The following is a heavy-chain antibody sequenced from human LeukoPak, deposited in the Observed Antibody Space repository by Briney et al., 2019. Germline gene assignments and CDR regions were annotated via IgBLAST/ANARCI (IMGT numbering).Heavy chain of an antibody. Sequence: GGSLRLSCAASGFTFSSYWMHWVRQAPGKGLVWVSLINTDGSNTNYADSVKGRFTISRDNAKNTLYLQMNSLRAEDTAVYYCARSTRYCSSTSCYDYFDYWGQGTLVTVSS. V-gene: IGHV3-74*01. J-gene: IGHJ4*02. CDR1: GFTFSSYW. D-gene: IGHD2-2*01. CDR2: INTDGSNT. CDR3: ARSTRYCSSTSCYDYFDY.